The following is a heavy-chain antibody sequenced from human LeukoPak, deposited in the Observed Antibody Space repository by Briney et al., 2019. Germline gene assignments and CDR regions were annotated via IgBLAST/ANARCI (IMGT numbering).Heavy chain of an antibody. CDR3: AKSDSSGYSRAPGY. J-gene: IGHJ4*02. D-gene: IGHD3-22*01. Sequence: GGSLRLSCAASGFTFDDYTMHWVRQAPGKGLEWVSLISGDGGSTYYADSVKGRFTISRDNSKNSLYLQMNSLRTKETALYYCAKSDSSGYSRAPGYWGQGSLVAVSS. CDR1: GFTFDDYT. V-gene: IGHV3-43*01. CDR2: ISGDGGST.